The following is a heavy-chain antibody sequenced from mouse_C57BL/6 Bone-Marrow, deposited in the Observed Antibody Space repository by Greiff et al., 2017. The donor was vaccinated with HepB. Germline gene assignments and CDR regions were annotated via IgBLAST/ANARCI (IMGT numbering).Heavy chain of an antibody. V-gene: IGHV5-9-1*02. CDR2: ISSGGDYI. Sequence: EVMLVESGEGLVKPGGSLKLSCAASGFTFSSYAMSWVRQTPEKRLEWVAYISSGGDYIYYADTVNGRFTISRDNARNTLYLQMSSLKSEDTAMYYCTRNYYYGSSSWFAYWGQGTLVTVSA. D-gene: IGHD1-1*01. CDR3: TRNYYYGSSSWFAY. J-gene: IGHJ3*01. CDR1: GFTFSSYA.